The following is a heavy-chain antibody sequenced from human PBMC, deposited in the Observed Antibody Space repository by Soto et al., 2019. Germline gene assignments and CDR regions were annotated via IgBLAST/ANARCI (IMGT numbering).Heavy chain of an antibody. D-gene: IGHD2-8*01. V-gene: IGHV3-23*01. CDR1: GFTFSSYA. Sequence: GGSLRLSCAASGFTFSSYAMSWVRQAPGKGLEWVSAISGSGGSTYYADSVKGRFTISRDNSKNTLYLQMNSLRAEDTAVYYCAKDPPLMLYAPSPVRWFDPWGQGTLVPVSS. CDR2: ISGSGGST. CDR3: AKDPPLMLYAPSPVRWFDP. J-gene: IGHJ5*02.